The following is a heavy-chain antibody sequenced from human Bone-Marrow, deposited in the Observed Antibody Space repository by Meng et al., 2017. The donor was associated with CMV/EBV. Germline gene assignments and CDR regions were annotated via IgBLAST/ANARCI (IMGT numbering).Heavy chain of an antibody. Sequence: SGPTLVKPTQTLTLTCTFSGFSLSTSGVGVGWIRQPPGKALEWLALIYWNDDKRYSPSLKSRLTITKDTSKNQVLLTMTNMDPVDTDTDSCPHSADYDFWSGYPTTYYFDYWGQGTLVTVPS. J-gene: IGHJ4*02. CDR1: GFSLSTSGVG. D-gene: IGHD3-3*01. CDR3: PHSADYDFWSGYPTTYYFDY. V-gene: IGHV2-5*01. CDR2: IYWNDDK.